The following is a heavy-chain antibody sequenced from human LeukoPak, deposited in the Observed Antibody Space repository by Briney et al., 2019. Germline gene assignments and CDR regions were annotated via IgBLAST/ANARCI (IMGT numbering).Heavy chain of an antibody. CDR2: INHSGST. Sequence: SETLSLTCAVYGGSFSGYYWSWIRQPPGKGLEWIGEINHSGSTNYNPSLKSRVTISVDTSKNQFSLKLSSVTAADTAVYYWARGGDDVVVVGAAMGSLGWFDPWGQGTLVTVSS. CDR3: ARGGDDVVVVGAAMGSLGWFDP. J-gene: IGHJ5*02. D-gene: IGHD2-15*01. V-gene: IGHV4-34*01. CDR1: GGSFSGYY.